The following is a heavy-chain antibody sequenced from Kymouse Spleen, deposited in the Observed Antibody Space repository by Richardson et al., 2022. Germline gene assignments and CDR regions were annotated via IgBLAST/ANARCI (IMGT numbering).Heavy chain of an antibody. CDR2: IWYDGSNK. CDR3: ARDRANWGFDY. J-gene: IGHJ4*02. D-gene: IGHD7-27*02. Sequence: QVQLVESGGGVVQPGRSLRLSCAASGFTFSSYGMHWVRQAPGKGLEWVAVIWYDGSNKYYADSVKGRFTISRDNSKNTLYLQMNSLRAEDTAVYYCARDRANWGFDYWGQGTLVTVSS. CDR1: GFTFSSYG. V-gene: IGHV3-33*01.